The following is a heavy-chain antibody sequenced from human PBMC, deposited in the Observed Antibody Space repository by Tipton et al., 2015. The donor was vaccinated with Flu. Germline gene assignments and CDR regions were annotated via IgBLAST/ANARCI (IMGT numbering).Heavy chain of an antibody. CDR2: IFPSGTT. CDR1: SGSIRSTNYF. CDR3: ARLSYYDVDLKNFCVDY. J-gene: IGHJ4*02. D-gene: IGHD3-10*02. Sequence: TLSLTCTVSSGSIRSTNYFCAWIRQPPGKRLELIGSIFPSGTTYYNPSLKSRVTISVNTSKSQFSLMRRSVTAADTAVYYCARLSYYDVDLKNFCVDYWGQGALVTVSS. V-gene: IGHV4-39*01.